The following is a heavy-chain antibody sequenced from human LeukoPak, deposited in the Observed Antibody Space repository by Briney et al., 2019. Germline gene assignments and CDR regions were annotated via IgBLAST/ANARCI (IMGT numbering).Heavy chain of an antibody. CDR1: GGTFSSYA. D-gene: IGHD3-22*01. Sequence: SVKVSCKASGGTFSSYAISWVRQAPGQGLEWMGRIIPILGIANYAQKFQGRVTITADKSTSTAYMELSSLRSEDTAVYYCVRAYYYDSSGYGFPWGQGTLVTVSS. J-gene: IGHJ5*02. CDR2: IIPILGIA. V-gene: IGHV1-69*04. CDR3: VRAYYYDSSGYGFP.